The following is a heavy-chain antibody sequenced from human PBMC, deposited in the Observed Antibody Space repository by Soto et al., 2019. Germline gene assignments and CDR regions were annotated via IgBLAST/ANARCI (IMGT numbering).Heavy chain of an antibody. D-gene: IGHD1-1*01. CDR2: INQDGSEK. CDR3: ATDLHWPNY. CDR1: QISFSSYW. V-gene: IGHV3-7*01. J-gene: IGHJ4*01. Sequence: EEQLVESGGGLVQPGGSLKLSCVVSQISFSSYWMTWVRQAPGKGRECVANINQDGSEKYYEDSVKGRFTISRDNTKNSLYLHMNSLRAEDTAVYYCATDLHWPNYWGHGTLVAVSS.